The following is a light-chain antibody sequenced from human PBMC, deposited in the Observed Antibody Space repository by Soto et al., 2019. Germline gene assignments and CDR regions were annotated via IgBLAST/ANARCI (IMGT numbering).Light chain of an antibody. CDR2: DAS. J-gene: IGKJ1*01. CDR1: QPIRSS. V-gene: IGKV1-6*01. CDR3: LQDATYPWT. Sequence: ANQMTQSPSSLSASLGDTVTINCRASQPIRSSLVWYQQKSGKAPNLLISDASSLHSGVPSRFGGSGFGTHFNLTISGLQSEDFGTYYCLQDATYPWTFGQGTRVDVK.